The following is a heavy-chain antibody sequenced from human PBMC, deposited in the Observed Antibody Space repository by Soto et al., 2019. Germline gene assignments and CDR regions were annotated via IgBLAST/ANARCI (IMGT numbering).Heavy chain of an antibody. CDR3: ARLVYDTRLNYMYFDF. CDR1: GVSISSGNW. V-gene: IGHV4-4*02. D-gene: IGHD3-10*01. J-gene: IGHJ4*02. Sequence: SETLSLTCAVSGVSISSGNWWTWVRQSPQRGLEYIGEIFHDGTANYYPSFERRVAISVDTSKNQFSLKLTSVTAADTATYFCARLVYDTRLNYMYFDFWGQGTLVTVSS. CDR2: IFHDGTA.